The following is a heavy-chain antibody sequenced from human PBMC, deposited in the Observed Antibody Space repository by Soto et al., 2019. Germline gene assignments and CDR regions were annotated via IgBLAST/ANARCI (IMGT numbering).Heavy chain of an antibody. CDR2: IYPGDSDS. CDR1: GYSFVSYW. J-gene: IGHJ4*02. CDR3: ATTDGYEIEY. Sequence: GESLKISCKGSGYSFVSYWIAWVRQRPGKGLEWMGIIYPGDSDSTYSPSFQGQVTLSVDKSINTVFLQWSSLEASDTAMYYCATTDGYEIEYWGQGTQVTVSS. D-gene: IGHD5-12*01. V-gene: IGHV5-51*01.